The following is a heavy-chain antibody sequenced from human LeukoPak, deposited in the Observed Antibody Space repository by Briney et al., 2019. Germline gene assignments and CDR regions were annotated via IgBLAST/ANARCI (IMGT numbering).Heavy chain of an antibody. D-gene: IGHD3-10*01. V-gene: IGHV4-39*01. CDR2: IYYSGST. CDR1: GGSISSSSYY. CDR3: ARYYYYGSGSYYMIFDY. Sequence: SETLSLTCTVSGGSISSSSYYWGWIRQPPGKGLEWIGSIYYSGSTYYNPSLKSRVTISVDTSKNQFSLKLSSVTAADTAVCYCARYYYYGSGSYYMIFDYWGQGTLVTVSS. J-gene: IGHJ4*02.